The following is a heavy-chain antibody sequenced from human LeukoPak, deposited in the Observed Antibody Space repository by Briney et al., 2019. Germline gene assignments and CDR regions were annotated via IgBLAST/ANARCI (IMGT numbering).Heavy chain of an antibody. V-gene: IGHV5-10-1*01. CDR1: GYSFTTYW. CDR2: IDPSDSYT. J-gene: IGHJ3*01. Sequence: GESLKISCKGSGYSFTTYWIGWVRQMPGKGLEWMGRIDPSDSYTNYSPSFQGHVTISADTSIRTAYLKWSSLKASDTAMYYCAKWGAGGDFDVWGQGTMVTVSS. D-gene: IGHD3-16*01. CDR3: AKWGAGGDFDV.